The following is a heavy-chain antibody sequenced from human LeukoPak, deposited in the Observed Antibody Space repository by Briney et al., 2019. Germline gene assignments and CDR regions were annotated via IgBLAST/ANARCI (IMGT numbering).Heavy chain of an antibody. CDR3: TRGSDTIFGVARDGFDS. D-gene: IGHD3-3*01. J-gene: IGHJ4*02. CDR1: GFIFSNYA. V-gene: IGHV3-49*04. Sequence: PGGSLRLSCAASGFIFSNYAMHWVRQAPGKGLEWVGFIRTKAYGGTTEYAASVKGRFTISRDDSESIAYLQMNSLKTEDTAVYYCTRGSDTIFGVARDGFDSWGQGTLVTVSS. CDR2: IRTKAYGGTT.